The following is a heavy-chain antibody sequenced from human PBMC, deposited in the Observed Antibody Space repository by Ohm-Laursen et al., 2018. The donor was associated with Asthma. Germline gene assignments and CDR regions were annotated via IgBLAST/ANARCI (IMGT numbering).Heavy chain of an antibody. CDR1: GFTFSSYA. V-gene: IGHV3-64*04. CDR3: AKDQEVDTAMVRENAFDI. CDR2: ISSNGGST. J-gene: IGHJ3*02. Sequence: SLRLSCSASGFTFSSYAMHWVRQAPGKGLEYVSAISSNGGSTYYADSVKGRFTISRDNSKNTLYLQMNSLRAEDTAVYYCAKDQEVDTAMVRENAFDIWGQGTMVTVSS. D-gene: IGHD5-18*01.